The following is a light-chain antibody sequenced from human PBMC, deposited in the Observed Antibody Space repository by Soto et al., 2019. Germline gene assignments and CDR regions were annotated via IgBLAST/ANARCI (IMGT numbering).Light chain of an antibody. V-gene: IGKV1-39*01. Sequence: DIQATQSPPSLSASVGDRVIITCRASQSINNYLNWYQQKPGKAPKLLIHVASSLQSGVPSRFRGSRSGTDFTHTVSSLQPDDFATYYCHQTYSSPWTFGQGTKVDIK. CDR1: QSINNY. CDR2: VAS. J-gene: IGKJ1*01. CDR3: HQTYSSPWT.